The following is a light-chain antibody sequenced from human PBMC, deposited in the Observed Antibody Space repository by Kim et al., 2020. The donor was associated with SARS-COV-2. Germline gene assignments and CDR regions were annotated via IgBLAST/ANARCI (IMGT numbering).Light chain of an antibody. J-gene: IGKJ5*01. V-gene: IGKV3-15*01. CDR2: GAS. CDR1: QSVSSN. Sequence: EIVMTQSPATLSVSPGERATLSCRASQSVSSNLAWYQQKPGQAPRLLIYGASTRATGIPARLSGSGSGTEFTLTISSLQSEDFAVYYCQEYNNWHLITFGQGTRLEIK. CDR3: QEYNNWHLIT.